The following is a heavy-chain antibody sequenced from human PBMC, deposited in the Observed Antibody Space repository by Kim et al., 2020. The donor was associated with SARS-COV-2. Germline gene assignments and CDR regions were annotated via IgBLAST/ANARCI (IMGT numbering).Heavy chain of an antibody. J-gene: IGHJ4*02. CDR2: ISSSGSTI. V-gene: IGHV3-11*01. D-gene: IGHD3-22*01. CDR3: ARQYYYDSSGYYPTLGY. Sequence: GGSLRLSCAASGFTFSDYYMSWIRQAPGKGLEWVSYISSSGSTIYYADSVKGRFTISRDNAKNSLYLQMNSLRAEDTAVYYCARQYYYDSSGYYPTLGYWGQGTLVTVSS. CDR1: GFTFSDYY.